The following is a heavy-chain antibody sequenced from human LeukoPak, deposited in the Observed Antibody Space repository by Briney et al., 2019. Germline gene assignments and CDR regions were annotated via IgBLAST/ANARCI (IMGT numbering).Heavy chain of an antibody. Sequence: ASVKVSCKASGYTFTGYYMHWVRQAPGQGLEWMGWINPNSGGTNYAQKFQGRVTMTRDTSISTAYMELSRLRSDDTAVYYCAKDQSLSSSDFALWGRGTLVTVSS. CDR3: AKDQSLSSSDFAL. CDR2: INPNSGGT. V-gene: IGHV1-2*02. CDR1: GYTFTGYY. J-gene: IGHJ2*01. D-gene: IGHD6-6*01.